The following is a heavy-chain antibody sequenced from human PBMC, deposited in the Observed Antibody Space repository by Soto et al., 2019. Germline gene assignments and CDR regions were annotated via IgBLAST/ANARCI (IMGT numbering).Heavy chain of an antibody. CDR2: IYYSGSA. CDR3: ARVGGYSYGDFDY. CDR1: GGSVISGSYY. Sequence: LSLTCTVSGGSVISGSYYWSWLRQPPGKGLEWIGYIYYSGSAYYNPSLKSRVTISVDTSKNQFALKLSSVTAADTAVYYCARVGGYSYGDFDYWGQGTLVTVSS. D-gene: IGHD5-18*01. V-gene: IGHV4-61*01. J-gene: IGHJ4*02.